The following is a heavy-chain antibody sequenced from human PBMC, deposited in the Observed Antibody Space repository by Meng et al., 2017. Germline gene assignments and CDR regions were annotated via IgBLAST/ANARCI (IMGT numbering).Heavy chain of an antibody. CDR2: ISSSSSYI. Sequence: GESLKISCAASGFTFSSYSMNWVRQAPGKGLEWVSSISSSSSYIYYADSVKGRFTISRDNAKNSLYLQMNSLRAEDTAVYYCARDANLYCSSTSCYAGDYWGQGTLVTVSS. V-gene: IGHV3-21*01. J-gene: IGHJ4*02. D-gene: IGHD2-2*01. CDR1: GFTFSSYS. CDR3: ARDANLYCSSTSCYAGDY.